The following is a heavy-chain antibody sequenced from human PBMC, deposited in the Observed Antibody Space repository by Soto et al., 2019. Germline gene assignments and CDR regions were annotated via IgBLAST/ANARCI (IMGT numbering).Heavy chain of an antibody. CDR1: GGSISSYY. CDR2: IYYSGST. J-gene: IGHJ5*02. Sequence: SETLSLTCTVSGGSISSYYWSWIRQPPGKGLEWIVYIYYSGSTNYNPSLKSRVTISVDTAKNQFSLKLSSVTAADTAVYYCARGLDYYDSSGPGGNWFDPWGQGTLVTVSS. CDR3: ARGLDYYDSSGPGGNWFDP. V-gene: IGHV4-59*01. D-gene: IGHD3-22*01.